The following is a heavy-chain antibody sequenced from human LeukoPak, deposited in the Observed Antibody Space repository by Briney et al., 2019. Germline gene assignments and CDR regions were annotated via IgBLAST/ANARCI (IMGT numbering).Heavy chain of an antibody. Sequence: ASVKVSCKVSGYTLTELSMHWVRQAPGKGLEWMGGFDPEDGETIYAQKFQGRVTMTEDTSTDTAYMELSILRSEDTAVYYCATVRSSSDPWRFRYYYYYMDVWGKGTTVTVSS. CDR1: GYTLTELS. CDR3: ATVRSSSDPWRFRYYYYYMDV. V-gene: IGHV1-24*01. J-gene: IGHJ6*03. CDR2: FDPEDGET. D-gene: IGHD3-3*01.